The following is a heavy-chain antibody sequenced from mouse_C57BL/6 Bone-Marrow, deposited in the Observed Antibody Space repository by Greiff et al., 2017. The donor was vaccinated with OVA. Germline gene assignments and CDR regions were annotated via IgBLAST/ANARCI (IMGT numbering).Heavy chain of an antibody. CDR1: GYTFTSYW. CDR2: INPSNGGT. Sequence: QVQLQQPGTELVKPGASVKLSCKASGYTFTSYWMHWVKQRPGQGLEWIGNINPSNGGTNYNEKFKSKATLTVDKSSSTAYMQLSSLTSEDSAVYYCAREDPIYYGSSPLAYWGQGTLVTVSA. V-gene: IGHV1-53*01. CDR3: AREDPIYYGSSPLAY. D-gene: IGHD1-1*01. J-gene: IGHJ3*01.